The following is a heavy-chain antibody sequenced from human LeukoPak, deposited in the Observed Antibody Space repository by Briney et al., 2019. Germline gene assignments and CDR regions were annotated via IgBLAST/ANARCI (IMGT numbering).Heavy chain of an antibody. Sequence: NAGGSLRLSCAASGFTFSSYGMSWVRQAPGKGLEWVSSISSSSSYIYYADSVKGRFTISRDNAKNSLYLQMNSLRAEDTAVYYCARGPSSWYSGFDYWGQGTLVTVSS. V-gene: IGHV3-21*01. CDR3: ARGPSSWYSGFDY. D-gene: IGHD6-13*01. CDR2: ISSSSSYI. J-gene: IGHJ4*02. CDR1: GFTFSSYG.